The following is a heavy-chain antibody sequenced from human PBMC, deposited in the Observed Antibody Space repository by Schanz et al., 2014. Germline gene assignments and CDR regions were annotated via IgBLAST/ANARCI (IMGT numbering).Heavy chain of an antibody. CDR2: INSDGSTT. CDR3: AKEESPPSLVDY. Sequence: QVQLVESGGGVVQPGGSLRLSCAASGFTFSSYGMHWVRQAPGKGLEWGSRINSDGSTTIYADSVKGRFTVSRDNSKNPVYLQMNSLRAEATAVYYCAKEESPPSLVDYWGQGTLVTVSS. J-gene: IGHJ4*02. CDR1: GFTFSSYG. V-gene: IGHV3-NL1*01.